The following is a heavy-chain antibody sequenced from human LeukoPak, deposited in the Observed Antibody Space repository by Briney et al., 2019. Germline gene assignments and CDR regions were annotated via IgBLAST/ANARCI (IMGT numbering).Heavy chain of an antibody. CDR1: GFIFNSYV. CDR2: IGSSGGST. J-gene: IGHJ4*02. CDR3: AKRSIEGYNSIDY. Sequence: GGSLRLSCAASGFIFNSYVMSWVRQAPGKGLEWVSAIGSSGGSTYYADSVKGRFTISRDNSKNTLYLQMNSLRAEDTAVYYCAKRSIEGYNSIDYWGQGTLVTVSS. V-gene: IGHV3-23*01. D-gene: IGHD5-24*01.